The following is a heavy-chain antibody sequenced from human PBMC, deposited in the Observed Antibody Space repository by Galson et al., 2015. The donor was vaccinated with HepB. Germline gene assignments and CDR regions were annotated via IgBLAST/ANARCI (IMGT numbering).Heavy chain of an antibody. Sequence: TPSLTCTVSGGSISSGGYYWSWIRQHPGKGLEWIGYIYYSGSTYYNPSLKSRVTISVDTSKNQFSLKLSSVTAADTAVYYCARAVREGDSYGYYDWGQGTLVTVSS. J-gene: IGHJ4*02. CDR2: IYYSGST. CDR1: GGSISSGGYY. CDR3: ARAVREGDSYGYYD. V-gene: IGHV4-31*03. D-gene: IGHD5-18*01.